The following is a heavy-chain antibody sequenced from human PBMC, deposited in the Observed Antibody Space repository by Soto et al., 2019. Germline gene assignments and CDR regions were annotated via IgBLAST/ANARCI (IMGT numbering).Heavy chain of an antibody. V-gene: IGHV3-23*01. CDR2: ISGSGGST. Sequence: GGSLRLSCAASGFTFRSYAMSWVRQAPGKGLERVSAISGSGGSTYYTDTVKGRFTISRDNSKNTLYLQMNSLRAEDTVVYYCSKASWRYFDWLLSNFDYWGQGTLVTVSS. CDR1: GFTFRSYA. D-gene: IGHD3-9*01. CDR3: SKASWRYFDWLLSNFDY. J-gene: IGHJ4*02.